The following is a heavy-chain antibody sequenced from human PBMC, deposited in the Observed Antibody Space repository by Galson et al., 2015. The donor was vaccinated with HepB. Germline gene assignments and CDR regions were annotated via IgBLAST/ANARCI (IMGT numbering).Heavy chain of an antibody. CDR1: GGTFSSYA. CDR3: ARAWAGTTEYYLDY. CDR2: IIPILGIA. Sequence: SVKVSCKASGGTFSSYAISWVRQAPGQGLEWMGGIIPILGIANYAQKFQGRVTITADKSTSTAYMELSSLRSEDTAVYYCARAWAGTTEYYLDYWGQGTLVTVSS. D-gene: IGHD1-1*01. V-gene: IGHV1-69*10. J-gene: IGHJ4*02.